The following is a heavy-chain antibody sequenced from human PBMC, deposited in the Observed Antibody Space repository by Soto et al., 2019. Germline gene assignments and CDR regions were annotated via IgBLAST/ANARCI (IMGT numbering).Heavy chain of an antibody. V-gene: IGHV1-3*01. Sequence: ASVNVSCKASGYTFTSYAMHWVRQAPGQRLEWMGWINAGNGNTKYSQKFQGRVTITRDTSASTAYMELSSLRSEDTAVYYCARASGYDSQDFDYWGQGTPVTVSS. D-gene: IGHD5-12*01. J-gene: IGHJ4*02. CDR1: GYTFTSYA. CDR3: ARASGYDSQDFDY. CDR2: INAGNGNT.